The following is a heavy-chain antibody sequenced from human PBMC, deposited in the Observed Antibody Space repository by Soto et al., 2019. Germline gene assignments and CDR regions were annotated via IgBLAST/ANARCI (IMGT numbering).Heavy chain of an antibody. J-gene: IGHJ3*02. D-gene: IGHD3-22*01. CDR3: ARGDYYYDSSGYYDHDAFDI. Sequence: VASVKVSCKTSGGTFSSYAISWVRQAPGQGLEWMGGIIPIFGTANYAQKFQGRVTITADESTSTAYMELSSLRSEDTAVYYCARGDYYYDSSGYYDHDAFDIWGQGTMVTVSS. V-gene: IGHV1-69*13. CDR2: IIPIFGTA. CDR1: GGTFSSYA.